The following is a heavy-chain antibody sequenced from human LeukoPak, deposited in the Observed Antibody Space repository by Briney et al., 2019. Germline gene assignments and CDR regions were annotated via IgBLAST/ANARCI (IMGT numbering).Heavy chain of an antibody. V-gene: IGHV3-48*04. D-gene: IGHD1-26*01. CDR2: ISSSSSTI. J-gene: IGHJ4*02. CDR1: GFTFSSYR. CDR3: ARSKIVGATFFDY. Sequence: GGSLRLSCAASGFTFSSYRMLWVRQAPGKGLEWVSYISSSSSTIYYADSVKGRFTISRDNAKNSLYLQMNSLRAEDTAVYYCARSKIVGATFFDYWGQGTLVTVSS.